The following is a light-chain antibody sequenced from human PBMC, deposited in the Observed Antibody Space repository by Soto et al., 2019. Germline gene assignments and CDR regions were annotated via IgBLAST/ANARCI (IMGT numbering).Light chain of an antibody. CDR3: QQRSNWPPYT. J-gene: IGKJ2*01. Sequence: EIVLTQSPATLSLSPGERATLSCRASQSIGNYFAWYQHKPGQAPRLLIYHASNRATGIPARFSGSGSGTHFTLSIGRLEPEDFAGYYCQQRSNWPPYTFGQGTKLEIK. CDR1: QSIGNY. V-gene: IGKV3-11*01. CDR2: HAS.